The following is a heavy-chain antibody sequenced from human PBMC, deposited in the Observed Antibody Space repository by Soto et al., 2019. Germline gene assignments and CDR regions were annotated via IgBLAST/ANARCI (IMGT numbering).Heavy chain of an antibody. Sequence: EVQLLESGGGLVQPGGSLRLSCAASGFTFSSYAMSWVRQAPGKGLEWDSAISGSGGSTYYADSVKGRFTISRDNSKNTLYLQMNSLRAEDTAVYYCAKGWITMVRGVITPFDYWGQGTLVTVSS. CDR2: ISGSGGST. CDR1: GFTFSSYA. V-gene: IGHV3-23*01. CDR3: AKGWITMVRGVITPFDY. D-gene: IGHD3-10*01. J-gene: IGHJ4*02.